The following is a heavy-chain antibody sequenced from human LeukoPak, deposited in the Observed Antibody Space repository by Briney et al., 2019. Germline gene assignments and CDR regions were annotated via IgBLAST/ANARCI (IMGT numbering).Heavy chain of an antibody. V-gene: IGHV4-4*07. J-gene: IGHJ6*03. Sequence: SETLSLTCTVSGGSISSYYWSWIRQPAGKGLEWIGRIYTSGSTNYNPSLKSRVTMSVDTSKNQFSLKLSFVTAADTAVYYCAREEMIYISEWLSHYYYYMDVWGKGTTVTISS. D-gene: IGHD3-3*01. CDR1: GGSISSYY. CDR2: IYTSGST. CDR3: AREEMIYISEWLSHYYYYMDV.